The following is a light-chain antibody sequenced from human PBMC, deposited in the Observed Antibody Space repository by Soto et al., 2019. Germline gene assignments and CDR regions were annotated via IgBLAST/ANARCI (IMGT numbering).Light chain of an antibody. Sequence: EIVLTQSPGTLSLSPGEGATLSCRASQRVSSSYLAWYQQKPDQAPRLLIYGASSRATGIPDRFSGSGSGTDFTLTISRLEPEDFAVYYCQQYGSSPLFTFGPGTKVDIK. CDR3: QQYGSSPLFT. V-gene: IGKV3-20*01. CDR2: GAS. J-gene: IGKJ3*01. CDR1: QRVSSSY.